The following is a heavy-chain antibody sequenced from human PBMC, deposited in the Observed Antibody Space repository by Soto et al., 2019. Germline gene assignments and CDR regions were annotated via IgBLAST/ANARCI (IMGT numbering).Heavy chain of an antibody. V-gene: IGHV2-5*02. CDR2: LYWDDDK. D-gene: IGHD2-15*01. J-gene: IGHJ6*02. CDR3: AHKGGRGAGMDV. CDR1: GFSLTTNKVG. Sequence: QITLKESGPPLVKPTQTLTLTCTFSGFSLTTNKVGVAWIRQPPGRALEWLALLYWDDDKRYTPSLNTRLTITKATSKNQVVLTMTNMDPVDTATYYCAHKGGRGAGMDVWGQGTTVTVSS.